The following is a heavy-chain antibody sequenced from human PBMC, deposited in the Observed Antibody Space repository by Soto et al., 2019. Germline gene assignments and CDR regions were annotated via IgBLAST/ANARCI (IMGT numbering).Heavy chain of an antibody. CDR1: GYTFTSYD. D-gene: IGHD3-9*01. J-gene: IGHJ5*02. CDR2: MNPNSGNT. CDR3: ARAGDVIYWFDP. V-gene: IGHV1-8*01. Sequence: ASVKVSCKASGYTFTSYDINWVRQATGQGLEWMGWMNPNSGNTGYAQKFQGRVTMTRNTSISTAYMELSSLRSEDTAVYYCARAGDVIYWFDPWGQGTLVTVSS.